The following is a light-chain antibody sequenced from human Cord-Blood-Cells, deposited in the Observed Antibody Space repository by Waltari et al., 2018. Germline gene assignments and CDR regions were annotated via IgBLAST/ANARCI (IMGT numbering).Light chain of an antibody. CDR1: SSDVGSSNL. CDR3: CSYAGSSTLVV. J-gene: IGLJ3*02. Sequence: QSALTQPASVSGSPGQSITISCTGTSSDVGSSNLFSWYQQHPGKAPKLMIYEGSKRPSGVSNRFSGSKAGNTASLTISGLQAEDEADYYCCSYAGSSTLVVFGGGTKLTVL. CDR2: EGS. V-gene: IGLV2-23*01.